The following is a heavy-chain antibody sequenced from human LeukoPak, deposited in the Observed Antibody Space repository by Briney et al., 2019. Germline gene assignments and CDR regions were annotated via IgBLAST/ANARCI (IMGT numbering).Heavy chain of an antibody. CDR1: GGSISSSNW. J-gene: IGHJ4*02. D-gene: IGHD3-10*01. V-gene: IGHV4-4*02. Sequence: PSGTLSLTCAVSGGSISSSNWWSWIRQPPGKGLEWIGEINHSGSTNYNPSLKSRVTISVDTSKNQFSLKLSSVTAADTAVYYCARRAMVRGVDYWGQGTLVTVSS. CDR3: ARRAMVRGVDY. CDR2: INHSGST.